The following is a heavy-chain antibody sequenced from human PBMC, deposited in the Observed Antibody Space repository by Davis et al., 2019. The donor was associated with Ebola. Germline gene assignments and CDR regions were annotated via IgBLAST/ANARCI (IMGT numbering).Heavy chain of an antibody. CDR1: GFTFSSYW. J-gene: IGHJ4*02. V-gene: IGHV3-74*01. CDR3: ARDKASAYFDSSGYFDF. D-gene: IGHD3-22*01. Sequence: GESLKISCAASGFTFSSYWMHWVRQAPGKGLVWVSRINSDGSSTSYADSVKGRFTISRDNSKNTLYLQMNSLRAEDTAVYYCARDKASAYFDSSGYFDFWGQGTLVTVSS. CDR2: INSDGSST.